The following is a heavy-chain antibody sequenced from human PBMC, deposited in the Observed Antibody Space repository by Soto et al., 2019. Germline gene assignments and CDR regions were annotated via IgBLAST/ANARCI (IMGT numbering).Heavy chain of an antibody. J-gene: IGHJ4*02. D-gene: IGHD6-19*01. CDR1: GFKFSDYD. CDR2: ISGSGGST. CDR3: AKARFRDSSMFLLDY. Sequence: GGSLRLSSAASGFKFSDYDMSWVRQAPGKGLEWVSAISGSGGSTYYADSVKGRFTISRDNSKNTLYLQMNSLRAEDTAVYYCAKARFRDSSMFLLDYWGQGTLVTVSS. V-gene: IGHV3-23*01.